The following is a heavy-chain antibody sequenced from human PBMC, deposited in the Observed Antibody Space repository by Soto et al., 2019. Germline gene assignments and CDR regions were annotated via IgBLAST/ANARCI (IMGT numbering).Heavy chain of an antibody. CDR3: ARGHGVATTMGWFDP. D-gene: IGHD5-12*01. Sequence: QVQLVESGGGVVQPGRSLRLSCAASGFTFSSYGIHWVRQAPGKGLEWVAVIYYDGSNKYYADSVKGRFTISRDNSKNTLYLQMTSLRADDTAVSYCARGHGVATTMGWFDPWGQGTLVTVSS. J-gene: IGHJ5*02. CDR1: GFTFSSYG. CDR2: IYYDGSNK. V-gene: IGHV3-33*01.